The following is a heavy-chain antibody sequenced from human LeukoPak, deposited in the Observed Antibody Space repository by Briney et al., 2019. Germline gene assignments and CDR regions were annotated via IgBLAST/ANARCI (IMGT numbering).Heavy chain of an antibody. D-gene: IGHD6-19*01. CDR2: INPNSGGT. CDR3: ARDKSQQWLTSLILDY. J-gene: IGHJ4*02. V-gene: IGHV1-2*02. Sequence: ASLKVSCKAAGYTFTGYYMHWVRQAPGQGLEWMGWINPNSGGTNYAQKFQGRVTMTRDTSISTAYMELSRLRSDDTAVYYCARDKSQQWLTSLILDYWGQGTLVTVSS. CDR1: GYTFTGYY.